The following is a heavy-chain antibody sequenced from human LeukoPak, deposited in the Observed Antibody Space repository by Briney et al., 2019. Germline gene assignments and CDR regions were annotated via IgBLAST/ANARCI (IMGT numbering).Heavy chain of an antibody. Sequence: SETLSLTCTVSGYSISSGYYWGWIRQPPGKGLEWIGSIYHSGSTYYNPSLKSRVTISVDTSKNQFSLKLSSVTAADTAVYYCARRNTGDNWFDPWGQGTLVTVSS. CDR1: GYSISSGYY. D-gene: IGHD1-14*01. CDR3: ARRNTGDNWFDP. V-gene: IGHV4-38-2*02. CDR2: IYHSGST. J-gene: IGHJ5*02.